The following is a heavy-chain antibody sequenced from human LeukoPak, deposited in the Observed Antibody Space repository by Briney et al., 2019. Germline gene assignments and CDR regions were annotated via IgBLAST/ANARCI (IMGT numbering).Heavy chain of an antibody. CDR1: GGSISSYY. CDR2: IYYSGST. CDR3: ARDNGGTYYDFWSGYSFRNYYYGMDV. V-gene: IGHV4-59*01. D-gene: IGHD3-3*01. Sequence: SETLSLTCTVSGGSISSYYWSWIRQPPGKGLEWIGYIYYSGSTNYNPSLESRVTISVDTSKNQFSLKLSSVTAADTAVYYCARDNGGTYYDFWSGYSFRNYYYGMDVWGQGTTVTVSS. J-gene: IGHJ6*02.